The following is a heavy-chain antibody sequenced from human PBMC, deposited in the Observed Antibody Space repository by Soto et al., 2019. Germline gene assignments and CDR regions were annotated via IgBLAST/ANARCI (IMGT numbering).Heavy chain of an antibody. CDR2: ISSSGDPT. CDR3: ARLLLRPGNFGY. Sequence: GGSLRLSCAASGFSFSDYYMTWIRQAPGKGLEWISDISSSGDPTYYADSVRGRFTISRDNAKNSLYLQLNSLRGEDTAVYYCARLLLRPGNFGYWGQGTLVTVSS. CDR1: GFSFSDYY. D-gene: IGHD2-21*01. J-gene: IGHJ4*02. V-gene: IGHV3-11*01.